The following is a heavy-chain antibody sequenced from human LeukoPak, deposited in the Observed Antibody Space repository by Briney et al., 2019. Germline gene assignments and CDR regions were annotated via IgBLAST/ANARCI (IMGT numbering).Heavy chain of an antibody. CDR1: GGSISGRNW. V-gene: IGHV4-4*02. CDR2: IYHSGST. D-gene: IGHD4-17*01. Sequence: SETLSLTCVVSGGSISGRNWWSWVRQPPGKGLEWIGEIYHSGSTSYNLSLKSRVTISVDTSRNQISLRLNSVTAADTAVYYCARVGGLYGDYPYYFDYWGQGTLVTVSS. J-gene: IGHJ4*02. CDR3: ARVGGLYGDYPYYFDY.